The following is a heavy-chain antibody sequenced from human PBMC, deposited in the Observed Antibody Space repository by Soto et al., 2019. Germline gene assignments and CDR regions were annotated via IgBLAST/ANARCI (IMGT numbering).Heavy chain of an antibody. CDR3: SRGGVFCFGAPAKPFDY. CDR1: GYTYTCYA. V-gene: IGHV1-8*01. Sequence: ASAKVSCYASGYTYTCYAMYWVRQATGQGLEWMGWMNPNSGNTGYAQKFQGRVTMTRNTSISTAYMELSSLRSEDTAVYYCSRGGVFCFGAPAKPFDYWGQGTLVTVSS. D-gene: IGHD2-2*01. J-gene: IGHJ4*02. CDR2: MNPNSGNT.